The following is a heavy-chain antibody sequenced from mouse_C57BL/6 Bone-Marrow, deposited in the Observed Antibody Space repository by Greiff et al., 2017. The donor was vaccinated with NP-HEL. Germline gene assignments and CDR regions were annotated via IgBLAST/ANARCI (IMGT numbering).Heavy chain of an antibody. J-gene: IGHJ2*01. Sequence: QVQLQQSGAELVKPGASVKISCKASGFAFRSYGMNWVKQSPGKGLEWIGQIYPGDGDTNYNGKVQGRATLTADKSSSTAYLQLSSLTSEDSAVYFCAKDWNYFYYGGQGTTLTVSS. CDR3: AKDWNYFYY. CDR2: IYPGDGDT. D-gene: IGHD4-1*01. V-gene: IGHV1-80*01. CDR1: GFAFRSYG.